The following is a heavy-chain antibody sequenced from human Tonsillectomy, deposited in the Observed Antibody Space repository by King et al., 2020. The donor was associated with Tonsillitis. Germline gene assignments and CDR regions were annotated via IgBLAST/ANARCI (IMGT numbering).Heavy chain of an antibody. Sequence: VQLQQWGAGLLKPSETLSLTCAVYGGSFSGYYWSWIRQPPGKGLEWIGEINHSGSTNYNPSLKSRVTVSVDTSKNQFSLKLSSVTAADTAVYYCARPFVVATNDAFDIWGQGTMVTVSS. CDR1: GGSFSGYY. J-gene: IGHJ3*02. D-gene: IGHD2-21*01. CDR3: ARPFVVATNDAFDI. CDR2: INHSGST. V-gene: IGHV4-34*01.